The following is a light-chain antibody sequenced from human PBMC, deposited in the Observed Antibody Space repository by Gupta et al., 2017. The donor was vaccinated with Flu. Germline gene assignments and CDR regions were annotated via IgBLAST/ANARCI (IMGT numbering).Light chain of an antibody. CDR2: GNN. J-gene: IGLJ3*02. Sequence: QSGLTQPPSVSGAPGQRVSISCTGSISTLGEGYDVHWYRQLPGRAPTLLIYGNNRRHSGVPARVSASKSGTSAALAISGLPAEEEADYYCHSYDRSRNGVWVFGSGTKLTVL. CDR3: HSYDRSRNGVWV. CDR1: ISTLGEGYD. V-gene: IGLV1-40*01.